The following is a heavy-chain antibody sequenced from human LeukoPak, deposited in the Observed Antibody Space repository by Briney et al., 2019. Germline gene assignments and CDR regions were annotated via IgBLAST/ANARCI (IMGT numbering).Heavy chain of an antibody. CDR1: GFTFSSYA. CDR2: ISYDGSNK. Sequence: PGGSLRLSCAASGFTFSSYAMHWVRQAPGKGLEWVAVISYDGSNKYYADSVKGRFTISRDNSKNTLYLQMNSLRAEDTAVYYCARDRTARGLFDYWGQGTPVTVSS. CDR3: ARDRTARGLFDY. V-gene: IGHV3-30*04. J-gene: IGHJ4*02. D-gene: IGHD5-18*01.